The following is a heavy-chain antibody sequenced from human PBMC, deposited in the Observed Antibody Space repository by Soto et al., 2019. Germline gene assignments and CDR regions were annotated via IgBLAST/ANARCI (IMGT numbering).Heavy chain of an antibody. V-gene: IGHV1-69*01. CDR1: GGTFSSYA. D-gene: IGHD2-15*01. Sequence: QVQLVQSGAEVKKPGSSVKVSCKASGGTFSSYAISWVRQAPGQGLEWMGGIIPIFGTANYAQKFQGRVTITADESTSTAYMELSSLRSEDTAVYYCARAYCSGGSCYSRYYYYYSMDVWGQGTTVTVSS. J-gene: IGHJ6*02. CDR2: IIPIFGTA. CDR3: ARAYCSGGSCYSRYYYYYSMDV.